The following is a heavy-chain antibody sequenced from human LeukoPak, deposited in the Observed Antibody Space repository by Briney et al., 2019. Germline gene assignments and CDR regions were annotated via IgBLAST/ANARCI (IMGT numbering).Heavy chain of an antibody. D-gene: IGHD1-26*01. CDR1: GYTFTGYY. Sequence: ASVTVSCTASGYTFTGYYMHWVRQAPGQGLEWMGWINPNSGGTNYAQKFQGRVTMTRDTSISTAYMELSRPRSDDTAVYYCARGVVGATSGLDYWGQGTLVTVS. J-gene: IGHJ4*02. CDR2: INPNSGGT. V-gene: IGHV1-2*02. CDR3: ARGVVGATSGLDY.